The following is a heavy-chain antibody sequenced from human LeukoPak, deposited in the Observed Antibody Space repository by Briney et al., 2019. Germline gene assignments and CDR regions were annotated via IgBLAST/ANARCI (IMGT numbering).Heavy chain of an antibody. D-gene: IGHD1-26*01. J-gene: IGHJ3*02. CDR2: IYYSGFT. V-gene: IGHV4-59*01. Sequence: SETLSLTCTVSGGSISSFYWSWIRQPPGKGMEDIGHIYYSGFTNYNPSLKSRVTISVDTSKNQFSLKLSSVTAADTAVYYCARDRVGAEPHDAFDIWGQGTMVTVSS. CDR3: ARDRVGAEPHDAFDI. CDR1: GGSISSFY.